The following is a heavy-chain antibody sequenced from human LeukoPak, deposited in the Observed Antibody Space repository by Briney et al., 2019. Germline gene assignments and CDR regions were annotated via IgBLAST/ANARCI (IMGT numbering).Heavy chain of an antibody. CDR1: GGSITYFY. CDR3: AREVVAAAGTVDY. J-gene: IGHJ4*02. V-gene: IGHV4-59*01. Sequence: SETLSLTCTVSGGSITYFYWNWIRQSPEKGLEWIGFISNTGSTNYNPSLKSRVAISVDTSKNQFSLKLSSVTAADTAVYYCAREVVAAAGTVDYWGQGTLVTVSS. CDR2: ISNTGST. D-gene: IGHD6-13*01.